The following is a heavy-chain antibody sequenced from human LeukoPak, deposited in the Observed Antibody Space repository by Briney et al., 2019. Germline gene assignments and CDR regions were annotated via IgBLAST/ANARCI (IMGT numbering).Heavy chain of an antibody. Sequence: SETLSLTCTVSGGSISSYYWSWIRQPAGKGLEWIGRIYTSGSTNYNPSLKSRVTMSVDTSKNQFSLKLSSVTAADTAVYYCARQDSSPRTRVWTFDYWGQGTLVTVSS. J-gene: IGHJ4*02. CDR3: ARQDSSPRTRVWTFDY. CDR2: IYTSGST. D-gene: IGHD3-22*01. V-gene: IGHV4-4*07. CDR1: GGSISSYY.